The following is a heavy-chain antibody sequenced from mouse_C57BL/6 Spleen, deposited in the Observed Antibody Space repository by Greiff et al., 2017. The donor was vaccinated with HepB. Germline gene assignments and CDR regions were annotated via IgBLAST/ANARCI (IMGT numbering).Heavy chain of an antibody. CDR3: ARPPDYYGRSYCFDY. CDR1: GYAFSSSW. J-gene: IGHJ2*01. CDR2: IYPGDGDT. V-gene: IGHV1-82*01. D-gene: IGHD1-1*01. Sequence: VQLQQSGPELVKPGASVKISCKASGYAFSSSWMNWVKQRPGKGLEWIGRIYPGDGDTNYNGKFKGKATLTADKSSSTAYMQLSSLTSEDSAVYFCARPPDYYGRSYCFDYWGQGTTLTVSS.